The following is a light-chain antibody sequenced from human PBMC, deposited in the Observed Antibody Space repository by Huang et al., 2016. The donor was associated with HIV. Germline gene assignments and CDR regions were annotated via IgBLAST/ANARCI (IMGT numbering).Light chain of an antibody. J-gene: IGKJ3*01. Sequence: EIVLTQTPLFLSVTPGQPASIACESSQSLLQSDGKTFLYWFLQRPGQPPKLLIYEVSNRFSGVPDRFSGSGSPTDFTLKISRVEAEDLGVYYCMQSGHLPFTFGPGTRVDVK. CDR2: EVS. CDR1: QSLLQSDGKTF. V-gene: IGKV2D-29*01. CDR3: MQSGHLPFT.